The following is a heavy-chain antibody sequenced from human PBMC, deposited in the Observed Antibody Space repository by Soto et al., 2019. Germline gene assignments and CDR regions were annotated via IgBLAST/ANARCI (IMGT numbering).Heavy chain of an antibody. Sequence: GGSLRLSCAASGFTFSSYWMSWVRQAPGKGLEWVSSISSSTIDSYMYYADSVKGRFTISRDNANNSLYLQMNSLRAEDTAVYYCATNPSEKDCGSTTCNIWGQGTLVTVSS. V-gene: IGHV3-21*01. CDR1: GFTFSSYW. D-gene: IGHD2-2*01. CDR3: ATNPSEKDCGSTTCNI. CDR2: ISSSTIDSYM. J-gene: IGHJ4*02.